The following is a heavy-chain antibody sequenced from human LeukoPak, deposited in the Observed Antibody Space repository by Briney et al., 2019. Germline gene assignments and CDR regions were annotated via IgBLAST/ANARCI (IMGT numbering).Heavy chain of an antibody. CDR1: GFTFSAYD. J-gene: IGHJ4*02. CDR3: ARWNLGSDY. D-gene: IGHD1-1*01. V-gene: IGHV3-48*03. CDR2: IDSSATTK. Sequence: QPGGSLRLSCVASGFTFSAYDMNWVRQAPGKGLKWLSYIDSSATTKYHADSVKGRFTISRDNAKNSLFLQMNSLRIEDTGVYYCARWNLGSDYWGQGTLVTVSS.